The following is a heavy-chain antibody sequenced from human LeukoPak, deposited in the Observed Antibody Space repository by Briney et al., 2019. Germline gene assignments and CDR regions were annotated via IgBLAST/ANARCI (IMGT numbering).Heavy chain of an antibody. CDR1: GFTVSTKY. V-gene: IGHV3-53*01. J-gene: IGHJ2*01. Sequence: GGSLRLSCAASGFTVSTKYMNWVRQAPGKGLEWVSIIYSGATTYYADSVKGRFTISRDTSKNTVSLQMNSLRAEDTAVYFRARVGDHFHWNLDLWGRGTLVTVSS. CDR3: ARVGDHFHWNLDL. D-gene: IGHD3-3*02. CDR2: IYSGATT.